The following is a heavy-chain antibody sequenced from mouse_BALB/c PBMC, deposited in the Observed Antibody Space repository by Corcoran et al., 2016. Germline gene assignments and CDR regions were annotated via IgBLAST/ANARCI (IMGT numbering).Heavy chain of an antibody. V-gene: IGHV14-3*02. J-gene: IGHJ3*01. CDR1: GFNIKDTY. Sequence: EVQLQQSGAELVKPGASVKLSCTASGFNIKDTYMHWVKQRPEQGLEWIGRIDPANGNTKYDPKFQGKATIKADTSSNTAYLQLSSLTSEDTAVYYCALLANWAFAYWGQGTLVTVSA. CDR2: IDPANGNT. D-gene: IGHD4-1*01. CDR3: ALLANWAFAY.